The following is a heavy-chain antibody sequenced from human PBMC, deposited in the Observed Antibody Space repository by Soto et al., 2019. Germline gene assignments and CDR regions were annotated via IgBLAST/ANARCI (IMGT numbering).Heavy chain of an antibody. J-gene: IGHJ6*02. D-gene: IGHD4-17*01. V-gene: IGHV3-23*01. CDR1: GFTFSSYA. CDR3: AKAEYGDYFDYYYGMDV. CDR2: ISGSGGST. Sequence: SLRLSCAASGFTFSSYAMSWVRQAPGKGLEWVSAISGSGGSTYYADSVKGRFTISRGNSKNTLYLQMNSLRAEDTAVYYCAKAEYGDYFDYYYGMDVWGQGTTVTVSS.